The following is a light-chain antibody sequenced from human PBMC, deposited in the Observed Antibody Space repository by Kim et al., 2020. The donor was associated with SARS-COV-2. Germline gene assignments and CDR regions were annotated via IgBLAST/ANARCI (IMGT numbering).Light chain of an antibody. CDR1: SSDIGTYNY. J-gene: IGLJ2*01. CDR2: DVS. Sequence: GQSITISCTGTSSDIGTYNYVSWYQQSPGKAPKLMIYDVSVRPSGVSNRFSGSKSGNTASLTISGLQAEDEADYYCNSYTMSSTPLFGGGTQLTVL. CDR3: NSYTMSSTPL. V-gene: IGLV2-14*03.